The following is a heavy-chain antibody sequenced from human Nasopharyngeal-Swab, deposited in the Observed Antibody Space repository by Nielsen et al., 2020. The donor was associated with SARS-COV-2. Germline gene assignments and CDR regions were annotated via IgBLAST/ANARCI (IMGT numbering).Heavy chain of an antibody. Sequence: GSLRLSCTVSGGSISSYYWSWIRQPPGKGLEWIGYIYYSGSTNYNPSLKSRVTISVDTSKNQFSLKLSSVTAADTAVYYCARVPAVWGQGIMVTVSS. V-gene: IGHV4-59*08. CDR2: IYYSGST. J-gene: IGHJ3*01. CDR3: ARVPAV. CDR1: GGSISSYY.